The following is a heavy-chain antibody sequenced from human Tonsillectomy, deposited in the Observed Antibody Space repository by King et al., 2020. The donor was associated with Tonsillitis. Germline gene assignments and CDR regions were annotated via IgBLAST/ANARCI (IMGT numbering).Heavy chain of an antibody. CDR1: GFTFSSYW. V-gene: IGHV3-7*01. CDR3: ARGPVLEWLSDYGMDV. Sequence: VQLVESGGGLVQPGGSLRLSCAASGFTFSSYWMTWVRQAPGKGLEWVANIKQDGTDKNYVDSVKGRFTISRDNAKNSLDLQMNSLRAEDTAMYYCARGPVLEWLSDYGMDVWGQGTTVTVS. D-gene: IGHD3-3*01. J-gene: IGHJ6*02. CDR2: IKQDGTDK.